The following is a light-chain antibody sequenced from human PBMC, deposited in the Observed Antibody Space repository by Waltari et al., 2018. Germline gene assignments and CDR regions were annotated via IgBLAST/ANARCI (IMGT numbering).Light chain of an antibody. J-gene: IGLJ3*02. CDR3: CSYAGSHTWV. V-gene: IGLV2-11*01. CDR1: SRDLGGYNY. Sequence: QSALTQPRSVSGSPGQSVPIPCTGTSRDLGGYNYVSWYQHHPGKAPKLMISDVSKRPSGVPDRFSGSKSDNTASLTISGLQAEDEADYYCCSYAGSHTWVFGGGTKLTVL. CDR2: DVS.